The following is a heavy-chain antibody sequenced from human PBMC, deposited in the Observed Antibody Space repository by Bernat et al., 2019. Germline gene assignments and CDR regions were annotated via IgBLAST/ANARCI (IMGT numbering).Heavy chain of an antibody. Sequence: EVQLVESGGGLVQPGGSLRLSCAASGFTFSSYAMSWVRQAPGKGLEWVSAISGSGGSTYYADSVKGRFTISRDNSKNTLYLQMNSLRAEDTAVYYCAKDRIAVAGIRYYFDYWGQGTLVTVSS. CDR3: AKDRIAVAGIRYYFDY. CDR1: GFTFSSYA. D-gene: IGHD6-19*01. V-gene: IGHV3-23*04. CDR2: ISGSGGST. J-gene: IGHJ4*02.